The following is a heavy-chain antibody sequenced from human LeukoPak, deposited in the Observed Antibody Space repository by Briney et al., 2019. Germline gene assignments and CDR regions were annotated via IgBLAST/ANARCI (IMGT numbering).Heavy chain of an antibody. CDR2: ISAYNGNT. D-gene: IGHD3-9*01. Sequence: ASVKVSCKSSGYTFTSYGISWVRQAPGQGHEWMGWISAYNGNTNYAQKLQGRVTMTTDTSTSTAYMELRSLRSDDTAVYYCARRGYILTGYYNEDFDYWGQGTLVTVSS. CDR1: GYTFTSYG. J-gene: IGHJ4*02. V-gene: IGHV1-18*04. CDR3: ARRGYILTGYYNEDFDY.